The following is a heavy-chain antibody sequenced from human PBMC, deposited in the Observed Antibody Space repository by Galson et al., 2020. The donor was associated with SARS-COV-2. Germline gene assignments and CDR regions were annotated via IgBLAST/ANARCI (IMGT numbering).Heavy chain of an antibody. V-gene: IGHV1-2*02. CDR3: AIQPRIVAACYHYYYGLKF. Sequence: ASVKVSCKTSGYTFTGYYVHWVRQAPGQGLEWVGWINPQTGVTDYAEKFQGRVTVTSDRSISTGYMELSSLKSDDAAVYYCAIQPRIVAACYHYYYGLKFWGQGTTVTVSS. CDR1: GYTFTGYY. D-gene: IGHD6-13*01. J-gene: IGHJ6*02. CDR2: INPQTGVT.